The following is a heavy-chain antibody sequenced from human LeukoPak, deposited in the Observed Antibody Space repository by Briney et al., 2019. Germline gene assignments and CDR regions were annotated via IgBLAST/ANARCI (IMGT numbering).Heavy chain of an antibody. D-gene: IGHD3-3*01. CDR1: GGSFSGYY. CDR3: ARGGDFWSGYEL. J-gene: IGHJ4*02. CDR2: INHSGGT. Sequence: SETLSLTCAVYGGSFSGYYWSWIRQPPGKGLEWIGEINHSGGTNYNPSLKSRVTISVDTSKNQFSLKLSSVTAADTAVYYCARGGDFWSGYELWGQGTLVTVSS. V-gene: IGHV4-34*01.